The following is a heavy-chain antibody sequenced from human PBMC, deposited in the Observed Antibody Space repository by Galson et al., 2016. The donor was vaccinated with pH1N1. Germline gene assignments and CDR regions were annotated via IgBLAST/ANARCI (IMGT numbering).Heavy chain of an antibody. CDR2: IMPVFGTT. J-gene: IGHJ6*02. CDR1: GGTFNNNA. V-gene: IGHV1-69*06. Sequence: SVKVSCKASGGTFNNNAITWVRQAPGQGLEWMGGIMPVFGTTNYAQKFQDRVTITADTSTSTAYMELRSLRSEDTAVFYCATGLPYSSSSFAYYYYGMDVWGQGTTVTVSS. CDR3: ATGLPYSSSSFAYYYYGMDV. D-gene: IGHD6-6*01.